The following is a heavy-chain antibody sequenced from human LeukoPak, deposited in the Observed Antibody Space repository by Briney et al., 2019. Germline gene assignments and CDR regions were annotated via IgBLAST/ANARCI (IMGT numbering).Heavy chain of an antibody. V-gene: IGHV4-59*01. CDR2: IYYSGST. CDR3: AGQGEVGATVY. J-gene: IGHJ4*02. CDR1: GGSISSYY. Sequence: SETLSLTCTVSGGSISSYYWSWIRQPPGKGLEWIGYIYYSGSTNYNPSLKSRVTISVDTSKNQFSLKLSSVTAADTAVYYCAGQGEVGATVYWGRGTLVTVSS. D-gene: IGHD1-26*01.